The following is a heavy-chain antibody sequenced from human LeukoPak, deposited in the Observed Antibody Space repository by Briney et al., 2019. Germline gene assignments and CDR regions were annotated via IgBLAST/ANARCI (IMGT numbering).Heavy chain of an antibody. Sequence: ASVKVSCKVSGYTLTELSMHWVRQAPGKGLEWMGGFDPEDDETIYAQKFQGRVTMTEDTTTNTAYMELSGLRSEDTAVYYCAIVGPNRFDWYAKWFDPWGQGTLVSVSS. CDR2: FDPEDDET. CDR3: AIVGPNRFDWYAKWFDP. J-gene: IGHJ5*02. V-gene: IGHV1-24*01. D-gene: IGHD3-9*01. CDR1: GYTLTELS.